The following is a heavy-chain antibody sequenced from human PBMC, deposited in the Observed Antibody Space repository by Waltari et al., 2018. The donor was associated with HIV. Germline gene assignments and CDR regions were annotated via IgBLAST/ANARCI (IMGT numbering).Heavy chain of an antibody. Sequence: EVQLVESGGGLVQPGGSLRLSCVASGFIFSSYSMNWVRQAPGKGLEWVSYISSSSRTTNYADSVKGRFTSSRDNAKNSLYLQMNSLRVEDTAVYYCARDWEAFDIWGQGTMVTVSS. J-gene: IGHJ3*02. CDR3: ARDWEAFDI. CDR1: GFIFSSYS. CDR2: ISSSSRTT. V-gene: IGHV3-48*01. D-gene: IGHD1-26*01.